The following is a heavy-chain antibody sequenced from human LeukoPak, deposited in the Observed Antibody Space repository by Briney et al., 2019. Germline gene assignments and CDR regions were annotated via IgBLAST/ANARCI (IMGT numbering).Heavy chain of an antibody. J-gene: IGHJ4*02. CDR3: AKDHGRDYYGSGRYDY. CDR1: GFTFSTYG. V-gene: IGHV3-23*01. D-gene: IGHD3-10*01. CDR2: ISGSGGST. Sequence: QPGGSLRLSCAASGFTFSTYGMSWVRQAPGKGLEWVSGISGSGGSTYYADSVKGRFTISSDSSKNTLYLQMSSLRADDTAVYYCAKDHGRDYYGSGRYDYWGQGTLVTVSS.